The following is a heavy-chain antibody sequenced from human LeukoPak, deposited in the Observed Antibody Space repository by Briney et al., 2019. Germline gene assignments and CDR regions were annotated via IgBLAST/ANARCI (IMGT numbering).Heavy chain of an antibody. J-gene: IGHJ4*02. V-gene: IGHV4-59*08. CDR1: GGSVNSYY. CDR2: IYYSGST. Sequence: PSETLSLTCTVSGGSVNSYYWSWIRQPPGKGLEWIGYIYYSGSTNYNPSLKSRVTISVDTSKNQFSLKLSSVTAADTAVYYCARSDYGGNFPFDYWGQGTLVTVSS. D-gene: IGHD4-23*01. CDR3: ARSDYGGNFPFDY.